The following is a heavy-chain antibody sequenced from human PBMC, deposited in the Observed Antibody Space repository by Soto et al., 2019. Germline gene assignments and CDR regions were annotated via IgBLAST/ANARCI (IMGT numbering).Heavy chain of an antibody. CDR1: GFTFSDYY. CDR3: ARWNGGFDP. V-gene: IGHV3-7*05. CDR2: INQDGSAK. D-gene: IGHD1-1*01. J-gene: IGHJ5*02. Sequence: EEQLVESGGGLVQPGGSLRLSCAASGFTFSDYYMSWVRQAPGKGLEWVANINQDGSAKYYVDSVRGRFTISRDNGKHSLALQMASLRADDTAVYYCARWNGGFDPWGQGTLVTVSS.